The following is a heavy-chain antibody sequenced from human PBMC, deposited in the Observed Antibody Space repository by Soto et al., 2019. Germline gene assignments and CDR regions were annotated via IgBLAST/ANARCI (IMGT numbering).Heavy chain of an antibody. CDR3: VRDASSGYRGWWDP. V-gene: IGHV1-18*01. CDR2: LIPYNGDR. CDR1: GYTFTSYG. J-gene: IGHJ5*02. D-gene: IGHD5-12*01. Sequence: GASVKVSCKASGYTFTSYGISWVRQAPGQGLEWMGLLIPYNGDRIYAQKFQGRVILTTDTATNTAYMELGSLRSDDTAVYYCVRDASSGYRGWWDPWGQGTLVT.